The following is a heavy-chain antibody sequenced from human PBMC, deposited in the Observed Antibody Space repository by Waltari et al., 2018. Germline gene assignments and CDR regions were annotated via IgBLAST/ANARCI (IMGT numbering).Heavy chain of an antibody. CDR1: GFSLSTARMG. J-gene: IGHJ4*02. CDR3: ARIISTYYYGSGSLDY. V-gene: IGHV2-26*01. D-gene: IGHD3-10*01. CDR2: IFSNDEK. Sequence: QVTLKESGPVLVKPTETLTLTCTVSGFSLSTARMGVSWIRQPPGKALEWLAHIFSNDEKSYSTSLKSRLTISKDTSKSQVVLTMTNMDPVDTATYYCARIISTYYYGSGSLDYWGQGTLVTVSS.